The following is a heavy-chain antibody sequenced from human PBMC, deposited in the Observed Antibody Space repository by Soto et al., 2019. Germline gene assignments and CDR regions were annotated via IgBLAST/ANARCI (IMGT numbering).Heavy chain of an antibody. J-gene: IGHJ4*02. CDR2: IFLGGST. V-gene: IGHV4-34*02. D-gene: IGHD3-22*01. CDR3: ARPHYDSNTFYYFFDS. CDR1: GGSFSGYS. Sequence: QVQLQQWGAGLLKPSETLSLTCAVYGGSFSGYSWSWIRQPPGKGLEWIGEIFLGGSTNYSPSLKSRVTISVDTSKSQFSLELSSVTAADTAVYYCARPHYDSNTFYYFFDSWGRGTLVTVSS.